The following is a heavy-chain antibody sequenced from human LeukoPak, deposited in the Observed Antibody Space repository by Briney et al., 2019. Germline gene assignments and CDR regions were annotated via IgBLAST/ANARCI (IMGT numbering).Heavy chain of an antibody. V-gene: IGHV4-59*01. CDR3: ARGGGYGSGFGS. CDR1: GGSISSYY. Sequence: SETLSLTCTVSGGSISSYYWSWIRQAPGEGLEWIGYISYSGTTNYSPSLNSRVTISVDTSKNQFSLKLSSVTAADTAVYYCARGGGYGSGFGSWGQGTLVTVSS. D-gene: IGHD3-10*01. CDR2: ISYSGTT. J-gene: IGHJ4*02.